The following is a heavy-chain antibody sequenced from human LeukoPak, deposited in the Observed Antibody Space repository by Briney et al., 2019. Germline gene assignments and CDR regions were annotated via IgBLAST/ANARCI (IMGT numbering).Heavy chain of an antibody. CDR2: IHSSGGS. J-gene: IGHJ4*02. CDR3: ARLGSYHDF. Sequence: SETLSLTCTVSGASISNYYWSWIRQTPEKGLEWMGHIHSSGGSSYYPSLKSRLTLSIDTSRNQLSLQLPSVTAADTAVYFCARLGSYHDFWGQGALVPVSS. CDR1: GASISNYY. D-gene: IGHD1-26*01. V-gene: IGHV4-4*09.